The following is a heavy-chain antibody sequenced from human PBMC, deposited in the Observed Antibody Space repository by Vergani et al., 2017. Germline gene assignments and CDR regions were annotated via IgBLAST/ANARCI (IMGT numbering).Heavy chain of an antibody. Sequence: EVQLVESGGVVVQPGGSLRLSCAASGFTFDDYTMHWVRQAPGKGLEWVSLISWDGGSTYYADSVKGRFTISRDNSKNTLYLQMNSLRAEDTAVYYCAKDKLRPRDYGDYVAFDYWGQGTLVTVSS. CDR1: GFTFDDYT. CDR2: ISWDGGST. CDR3: AKDKLRPRDYGDYVAFDY. V-gene: IGHV3-43*01. J-gene: IGHJ4*02. D-gene: IGHD4-17*01.